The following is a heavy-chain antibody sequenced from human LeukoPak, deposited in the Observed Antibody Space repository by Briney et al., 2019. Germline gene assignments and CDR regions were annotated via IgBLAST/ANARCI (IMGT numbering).Heavy chain of an antibody. CDR3: AKGHIAAAGTYDYFQH. D-gene: IGHD6-13*01. CDR1: GFTFSSYA. CDR2: ISGSGGST. J-gene: IGHJ1*01. V-gene: IGHV3-23*01. Sequence: GGSLRLSCAASGFTFSSYAMSWVRQAPGKGREWVSAISGSGGSTYYADSVKGRFTISRDNSKNTLYLQMNSLRAEDTAVYYCAKGHIAAAGTYDYFQHWGQGTLVTVSS.